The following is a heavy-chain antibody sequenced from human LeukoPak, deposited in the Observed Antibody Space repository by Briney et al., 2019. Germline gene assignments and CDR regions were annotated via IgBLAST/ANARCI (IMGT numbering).Heavy chain of an antibody. CDR3: AKKTPGNYPYDY. CDR2: SGNAGDT. V-gene: IGHV3-23*01. Sequence: PGGSLRLSCAASGFTFDVSAKNWVRQAPGKGLGWVSASGNAGDTYYADSVKGRFTISRDNSKKMLFLQMTSLRAEDTAVYYCAKKTPGNYPYDYWGQGTLVTVSP. D-gene: IGHD3-22*01. J-gene: IGHJ4*02. CDR1: GFTFDVSA.